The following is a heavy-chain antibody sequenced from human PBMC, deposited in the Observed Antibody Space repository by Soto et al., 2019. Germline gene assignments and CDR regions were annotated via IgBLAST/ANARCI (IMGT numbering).Heavy chain of an antibody. Sequence: EVQLVESGGGLVQPGRSLRLSCAASGFTFDDYAMHWVRQAPGKGLEWVSGISWNSGSIGYADSVKGRFTISRDNAKNSLYLQMTSLRAEDTALYYCAKDFGYSSSSEFDYWGQGTLVTVSS. J-gene: IGHJ4*02. CDR3: AKDFGYSSSSEFDY. V-gene: IGHV3-9*01. D-gene: IGHD6-6*01. CDR1: GFTFDDYA. CDR2: ISWNSGSI.